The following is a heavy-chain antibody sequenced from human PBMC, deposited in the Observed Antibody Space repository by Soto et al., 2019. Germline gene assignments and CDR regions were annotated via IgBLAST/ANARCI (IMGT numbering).Heavy chain of an antibody. Sequence: HPVGSLRLSCAASGLTFSTSAMHWVRQAPGKGLEWVAMISHDGSHEYYGDSVKGRFSVSRDNSHNILHLQMNSLRIEDTAVYFCARNTDHRLVRGWLDPWGQGTLVTVSS. D-gene: IGHD3-10*01. CDR3: ARNTDHRLVRGWLDP. J-gene: IGHJ5*02. CDR1: GLTFSTSA. CDR2: ISHDGSHE. V-gene: IGHV3-30-3*01.